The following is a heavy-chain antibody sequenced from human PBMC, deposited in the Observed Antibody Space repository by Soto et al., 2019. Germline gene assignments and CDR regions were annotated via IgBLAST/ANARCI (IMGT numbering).Heavy chain of an antibody. D-gene: IGHD2-15*01. Sequence: PRGSLKISWKGSGYSFTSYWISWVRQMPGKGLEWMGRIDPSDSYTNYSPSFQGHVTISADKSISTAYLQWSSLKASDTAMYYCARQSGGYSNWFDPWGQGTLVTVSS. CDR2: IDPSDSYT. V-gene: IGHV5-10-1*01. CDR1: GYSFTSYW. CDR3: ARQSGGYSNWFDP. J-gene: IGHJ5*02.